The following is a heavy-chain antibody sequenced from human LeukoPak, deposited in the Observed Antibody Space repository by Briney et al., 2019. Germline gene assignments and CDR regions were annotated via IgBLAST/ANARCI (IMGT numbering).Heavy chain of an antibody. V-gene: IGHV3-23*01. D-gene: IGHD3-22*01. CDR3: AKGLGQYDSSGYYLFDY. J-gene: IGHJ4*02. CDR2: ISGSGGST. CDR1: GFTFSSYA. Sequence: GGSLRLSCAASGFTFSSYAMSWVRQAPGKGLEWVSAISGSGGSTYYADSVKGRFTISRDNSKNTLYLQMNSLRAEDTAVYYCAKGLGQYDSSGYYLFDYWGQGTLVTVSS.